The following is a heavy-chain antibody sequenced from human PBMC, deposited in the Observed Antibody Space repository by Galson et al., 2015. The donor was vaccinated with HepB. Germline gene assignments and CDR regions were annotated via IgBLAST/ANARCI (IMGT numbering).Heavy chain of an antibody. CDR2: ICYSGST. Sequence: SETLSLTCTVSGGSISSYYWSWIRQPPGKGLEWTGYICYSGSTNYNPSLKSRVTISVDTSKNQFSLKLSSVTAADTAVYYCARDRRGSYNWFDPWGQGTLVTVSS. V-gene: IGHV4-59*01. CDR1: GGSISSYY. J-gene: IGHJ5*02. CDR3: ARDRRGSYNWFDP. D-gene: IGHD5-24*01.